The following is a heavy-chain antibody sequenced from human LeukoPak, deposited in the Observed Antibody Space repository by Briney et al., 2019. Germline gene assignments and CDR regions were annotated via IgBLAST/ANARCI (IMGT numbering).Heavy chain of an antibody. CDR1: GGSFSGYY. V-gene: IGHV4-34*01. J-gene: IGHJ4*02. Sequence: PXETLSLTCAVYGGSFSGYYWSWIRQPPGKGLEWIGEINHSGSTNYNPSLKSRVTISVDTSKNQFSLKLSSVTAADTAVYYCARGASSGYYYVSYFDYWGQGTLVTVSS. CDR2: INHSGST. CDR3: ARGASSGYYYVSYFDY. D-gene: IGHD3-22*01.